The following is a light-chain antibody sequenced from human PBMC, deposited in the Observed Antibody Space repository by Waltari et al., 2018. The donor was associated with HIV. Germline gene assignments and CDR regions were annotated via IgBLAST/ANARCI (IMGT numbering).Light chain of an antibody. V-gene: IGKV1-39*01. Sequence: DIQMTQSPSSLSASVRDRVSIPCRASQSISTFLNWYRQRPGKAPELLIYAAHSLQSGVPSRFGGSGSATEFTLTITSLQPEDVATYYCQQTYSTPHTFGQGTKVEIK. CDR2: AAH. CDR1: QSISTF. J-gene: IGKJ2*01. CDR3: QQTYSTPHT.